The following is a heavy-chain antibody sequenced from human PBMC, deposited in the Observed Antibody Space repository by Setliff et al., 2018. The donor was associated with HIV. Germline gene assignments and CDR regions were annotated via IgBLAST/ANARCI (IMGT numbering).Heavy chain of an antibody. J-gene: IGHJ3*01. Sequence: SETLSLTCTVSGGSFSTYYWSWIRQPAGEGPEYIGRVHSTGTTTYNPSLKSRVTMSVDASKNQLSLKLRSVTAADTAVYYCARARITMIGGRLEPYAFDRWGQGTKVTVSS. CDR3: ARARITMIGGRLEPYAFDR. V-gene: IGHV4-4*07. CDR1: GGSFSTYY. CDR2: VHSTGTT. D-gene: IGHD3-10*01.